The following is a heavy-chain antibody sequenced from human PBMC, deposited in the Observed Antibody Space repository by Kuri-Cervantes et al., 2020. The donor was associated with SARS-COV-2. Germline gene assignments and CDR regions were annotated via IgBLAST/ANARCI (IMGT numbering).Heavy chain of an antibody. CDR2: ISSSSSYI. J-gene: IGHJ4*02. CDR3: ATLGYCSSTSCYKRFDY. Sequence: LSLTCAASGFTVSSNYMSWVRQAPGKGLEWVSSISSSSSYIYYADSVKGRFTISRDNAKNSLYLQMNSLRAEDTAVYYCATLGYCSSTSCYKRFDYWGQGTLVTVSS. D-gene: IGHD2-2*02. V-gene: IGHV3-21*01. CDR1: GFTVSSNY.